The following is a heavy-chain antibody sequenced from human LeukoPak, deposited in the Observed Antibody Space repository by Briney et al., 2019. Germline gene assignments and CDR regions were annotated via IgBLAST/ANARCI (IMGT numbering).Heavy chain of an antibody. CDR1: GFTFTSYS. Sequence: GGSLRLSCAASGFTFTSYSMNWVRQAPGKGLEWVSAISGSGGSTYYADSVKGRFTISRDNSKNTLYLQMNSLRAEDTAVYYCASEIAARPTSTVVDIWGQGTMVTVSS. V-gene: IGHV3-23*01. CDR3: ASEIAARPTSTVVDI. D-gene: IGHD6-6*01. J-gene: IGHJ3*02. CDR2: ISGSGGST.